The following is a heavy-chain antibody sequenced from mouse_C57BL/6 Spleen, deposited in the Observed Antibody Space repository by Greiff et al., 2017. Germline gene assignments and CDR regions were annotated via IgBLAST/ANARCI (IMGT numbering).Heavy chain of an antibody. J-gene: IGHJ3*01. Sequence: EVQLVESGGDLVKPGGSLKLSCAASGFTFSSYGMSWVRQTPDKRLEWVATISSGGSYTYYPDSVKGRFTISRDNAKNTLYLQMSSLKSEDTAMYYCARQGADSSGAWFAYWGQGTLVTVSA. D-gene: IGHD3-2*02. V-gene: IGHV5-6*01. CDR2: ISSGGSYT. CDR3: ARQGADSSGAWFAY. CDR1: GFTFSSYG.